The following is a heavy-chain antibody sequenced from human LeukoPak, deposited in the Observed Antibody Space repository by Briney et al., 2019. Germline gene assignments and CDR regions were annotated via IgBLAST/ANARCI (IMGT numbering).Heavy chain of an antibody. CDR2: ITNDGSST. CDR1: GLTFSSHW. CDR3: ARGRYYLDS. J-gene: IGHJ4*02. V-gene: IGHV3-74*01. D-gene: IGHD4-17*01. Sequence: GGSLRLSCAASGLTFSSHWMHWVRQAPGKGLVWVSRITNDGSSTTYADSVKGRFTISRDNAKNMLYLQMNSLRAEDTGVYYCARGRYYLDSWGQGTLVTVSS.